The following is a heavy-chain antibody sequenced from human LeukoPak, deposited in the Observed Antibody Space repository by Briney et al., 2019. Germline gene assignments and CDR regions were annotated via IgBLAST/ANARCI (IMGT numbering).Heavy chain of an antibody. CDR2: IYYSGST. Sequence: NASETLSLTCTVSGGSISSSSYYWGWIRQPPGKGLEWIGSIYYSGSTYYNPSLKSRVTISVDTSKNQFSLKLSSVTAADTAVYYCARDGDHGFYMDVWGKGTTVTVSS. CDR3: ARDGDHGFYMDV. D-gene: IGHD4-17*01. V-gene: IGHV4-39*07. J-gene: IGHJ6*03. CDR1: GGSISSSSYY.